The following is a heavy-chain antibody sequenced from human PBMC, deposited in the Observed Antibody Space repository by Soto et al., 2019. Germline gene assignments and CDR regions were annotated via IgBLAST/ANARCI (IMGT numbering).Heavy chain of an antibody. J-gene: IGHJ6*03. D-gene: IGHD7-27*01. CDR1: GFTFSSYS. CDR2: ISSSSSTI. V-gene: IGHV3-48*01. Sequence: GGSLRLSCAASGFTFSSYSMNWVRQAPRKGLEWVSYISSSSSTIYYADSVKGRFTISRDNAKNSLYLQMNSLRAEDTAVYYCARDRAWGRADYYYYMDVWGKGTTVTVSS. CDR3: ARDRAWGRADYYYYMDV.